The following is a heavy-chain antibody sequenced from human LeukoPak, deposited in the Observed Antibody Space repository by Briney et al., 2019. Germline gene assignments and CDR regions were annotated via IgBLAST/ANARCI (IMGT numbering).Heavy chain of an antibody. CDR3: ARGRGYAFDI. Sequence: KASDTLSLTCTVSGGSISSYDWSWIPQPPGKGLECIGYIYYSGSTNYNPSLKSRVTISVATSKNQFSLKLSSVAAVDTAVYYCARGRGYAFDIWGQGTMVTVSS. J-gene: IGHJ3*02. V-gene: IGHV4-59*13. CDR2: IYYSGST. D-gene: IGHD1-26*01. CDR1: GGSISSYD.